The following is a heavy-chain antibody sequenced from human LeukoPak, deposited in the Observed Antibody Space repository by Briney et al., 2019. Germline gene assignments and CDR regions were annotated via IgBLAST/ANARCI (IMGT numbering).Heavy chain of an antibody. CDR2: ISGSGGST. D-gene: IGHD3-16*02. CDR3: ARRDRRYYYYGMDV. CDR1: GFTFSSYA. V-gene: IGHV3-23*01. J-gene: IGHJ6*02. Sequence: GGSLRLSCAASGFTFSSYAMSWVRQAPGKGLEWVSAISGSGGSTYYADSVKGRFTISRDNAKNSLYLQMNSLRAEDTAVYYCARRDRRYYYYGMDVWGQGTTVTVSS.